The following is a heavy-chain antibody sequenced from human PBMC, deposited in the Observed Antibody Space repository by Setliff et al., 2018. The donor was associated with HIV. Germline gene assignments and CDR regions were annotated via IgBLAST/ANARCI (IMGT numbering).Heavy chain of an antibody. Sequence: HPGGSLRLSCAASGFTFDDYTMHWVRQAPGKAPEWVSLISWDGSKAYYADSVKGRFTISRDNTNNFLFLQMHSLRGEDTALYFCAKSTGSVLGTYYFDYWGQGTLVTVSS. D-gene: IGHD3-16*01. J-gene: IGHJ4*02. CDR2: ISWDGSKA. V-gene: IGHV3-43D*04. CDR3: AKSTGSVLGTYYFDY. CDR1: GFTFDDYT.